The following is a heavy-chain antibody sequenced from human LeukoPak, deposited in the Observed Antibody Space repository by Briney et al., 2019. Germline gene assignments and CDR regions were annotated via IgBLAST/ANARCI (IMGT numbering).Heavy chain of an antibody. Sequence: PSETLSLTCTVSGGSISRYYWSWIRQPAGKGLEWIGRIYTSGSTNYNPSLKSRVTMSVDTSKNQFSLKLSSVTAADTAVYYCASGSGAGACDIWSQGTMVTVSS. J-gene: IGHJ3*02. CDR3: ASGSGAGACDI. CDR2: IYTSGST. V-gene: IGHV4-4*07. D-gene: IGHD2-15*01. CDR1: GGSISRYY.